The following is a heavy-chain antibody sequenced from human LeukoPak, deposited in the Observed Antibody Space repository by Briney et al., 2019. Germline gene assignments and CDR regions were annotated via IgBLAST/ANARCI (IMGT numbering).Heavy chain of an antibody. CDR2: IYYSGST. V-gene: IGHV4-39*07. CDR1: GGSISSSSYY. CDR3: ARVGYYYYMDV. J-gene: IGHJ6*03. Sequence: SETLSLTCTVSGGSISSSSYYWDWIRQPPGKGLEWIGSIYYSGSTYYNPSLKSRVTISVDTSKNQFSLKLSSVTAADTAVYYCARVGYYYYMDVWGKGTTVTVSS.